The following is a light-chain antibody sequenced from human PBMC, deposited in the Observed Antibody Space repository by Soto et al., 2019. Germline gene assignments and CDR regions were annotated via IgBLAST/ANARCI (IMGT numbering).Light chain of an antibody. J-gene: IGKJ3*01. V-gene: IGKV3-15*01. CDR1: QSVSVN. CDR3: QQYNDWPFT. CDR2: GVS. Sequence: EIVMTQSPGTLSVSPGERATLSCRASQSVSVNLAWYQQKPGQAPRLLIYGVSTRATGIPARFSGSESGTEFTLTISSQQSEDFAVYYFQQYNDWPFTFGPGTKVDIK.